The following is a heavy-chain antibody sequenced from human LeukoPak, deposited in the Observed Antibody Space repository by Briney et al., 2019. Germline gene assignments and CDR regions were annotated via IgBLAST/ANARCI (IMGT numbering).Heavy chain of an antibody. CDR2: ISAYNGNT. V-gene: IGHV1-18*01. Sequence: ASVKVSCKASGYTFTSYGISWVRQAPGQGLEWMGWISAYNGNTNYAQKLQGRVTMTTDTSTSTAYMELSSLRSEDTAVYYCARSRSCSGGSCWAFDPWGQGTLVTVSS. D-gene: IGHD2-15*01. CDR1: GYTFTSYG. J-gene: IGHJ5*02. CDR3: ARSRSCSGGSCWAFDP.